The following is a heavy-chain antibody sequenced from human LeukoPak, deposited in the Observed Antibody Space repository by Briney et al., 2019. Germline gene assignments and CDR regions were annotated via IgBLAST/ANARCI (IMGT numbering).Heavy chain of an antibody. V-gene: IGHV4-59*04. J-gene: IGHJ4*02. Sequence: PSETLSLTCNVSGGSISSYYWSWIRQPPGKGLEWIANIYYSGSTYYKPSLTNRVTMSVDTSENQFSLNLSSVTAADTAVYYCARKAAADFFDYWGQGTLVTVSS. D-gene: IGHD6-13*01. CDR3: ARKAAADFFDY. CDR2: IYYSGST. CDR1: GGSISSYY.